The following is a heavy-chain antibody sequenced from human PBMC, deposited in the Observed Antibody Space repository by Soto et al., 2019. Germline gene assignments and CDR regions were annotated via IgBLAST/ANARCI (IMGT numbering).Heavy chain of an antibody. CDR3: ERDEGYSYGPDFDY. V-gene: IGHV3-21*01. CDR2: ISSSSSYI. J-gene: IGHJ4*02. Sequence: GGSLRLSCSASGFTFSSYSMNWVRQAPGKGLEWVSSISSSSSYIYYADSVKGRFTISRDNAKNSLYLQMNSLRAEDTAVYYCERDEGYSYGPDFDYWGQGTLVTVSS. D-gene: IGHD5-18*01. CDR1: GFTFSSYS.